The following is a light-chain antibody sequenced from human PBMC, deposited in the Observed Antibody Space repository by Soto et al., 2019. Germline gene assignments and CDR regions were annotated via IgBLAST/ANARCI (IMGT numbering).Light chain of an antibody. CDR1: SSNIGNNY. CDR3: GTWDSSLSAVV. Sequence: QSVLTQPPSVSAAPGQKVTISCSGSSSNIGNNYVSWYQQLPGTAPKLLIYDNDRRPSGIPDRFSASMSGTSATLGITGLQTGDEADYYCGTWDSSLSAVVFGGGTKLTVL. J-gene: IGLJ2*01. V-gene: IGLV1-51*01. CDR2: DND.